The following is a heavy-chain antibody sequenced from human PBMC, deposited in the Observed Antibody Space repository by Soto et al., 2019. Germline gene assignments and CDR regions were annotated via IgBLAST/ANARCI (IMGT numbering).Heavy chain of an antibody. J-gene: IGHJ6*02. CDR1: GFTFSSYG. D-gene: IGHD2-8*01. V-gene: IGHV3-30*18. Sequence: QPGGSLRLSCVASGFTFSSYGMHWVRQAPGKGLEWVAVMSYDGSHEYYADCVKGRFTISRGNSKTILYLQMNSLRLEDTAVYYCAKGSVLRVVEAPLAILGGVDVWGQGAMVTVSS. CDR2: MSYDGSHE. CDR3: AKGSVLRVVEAPLAILGGVDV.